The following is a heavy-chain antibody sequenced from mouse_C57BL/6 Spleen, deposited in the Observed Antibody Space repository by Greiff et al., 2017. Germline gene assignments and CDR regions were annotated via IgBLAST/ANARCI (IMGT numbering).Heavy chain of an antibody. CDR2: IDPENGDT. CDR3: TRYYGSY. J-gene: IGHJ3*01. D-gene: IGHD2-2*01. CDR1: GFNIKDDY. Sequence: VQLQQSGAELVRPGASVKLSCTASGFNIKDDYMHWVKQRPEQGLEWIGWIDPENGDTEYASKFQGKATITADTSSNTAYLQLSSLTSEDTAVYYCTRYYGSYWGQGTLVTVSA. V-gene: IGHV14-4*01.